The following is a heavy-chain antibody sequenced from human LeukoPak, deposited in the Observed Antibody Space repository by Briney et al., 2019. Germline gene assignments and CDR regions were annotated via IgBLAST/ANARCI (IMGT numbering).Heavy chain of an antibody. J-gene: IGHJ4*02. CDR2: ISFSGGST. CDR3: ARDVDYYASGSYSDY. Sequence: GGSLRLSCAASGFTFSTYGMSWVRQAPGKGLEWVSGISFSGGSTYYADSVKGRFTVSRDNSKNTLFLQMNSLRAEDTALYYCARDVDYYASGSYSDYWGQGTLVTVSS. V-gene: IGHV3-23*01. D-gene: IGHD3-10*01. CDR1: GFTFSTYG.